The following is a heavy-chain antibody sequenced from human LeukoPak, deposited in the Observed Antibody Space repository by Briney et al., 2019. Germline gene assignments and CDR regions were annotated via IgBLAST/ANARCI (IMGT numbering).Heavy chain of an antibody. J-gene: IGHJ4*02. Sequence: VASVKLSCKASGYTFISYYLHWVRQAPGQGLEWMGIINPSGGSTNYAQKFQGRVTMTRDTSTSTVYMELSSLRSEDTAVYYCARETIATTFNYFDYWGQGTLVTVSS. CDR2: INPSGGST. V-gene: IGHV1-46*01. CDR1: GYTFISYY. D-gene: IGHD1-1*01. CDR3: ARETIATTFNYFDY.